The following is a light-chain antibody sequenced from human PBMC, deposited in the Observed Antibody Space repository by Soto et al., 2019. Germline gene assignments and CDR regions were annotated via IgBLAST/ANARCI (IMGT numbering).Light chain of an antibody. J-gene: IGKJ1*01. CDR1: QDIDIS. CDR3: QHYDTFPRT. Sequence: QMSKSPSTLSVSVGDQVTITCRASQDIDISLAWYQQRPGKAPKVLIYAASGLASGVPSTFSGSGSGTEFTLTISSVQPDDFATYFCQHYDTFPRTFGQGTKVDVK. V-gene: IGKV1-5*01. CDR2: AAS.